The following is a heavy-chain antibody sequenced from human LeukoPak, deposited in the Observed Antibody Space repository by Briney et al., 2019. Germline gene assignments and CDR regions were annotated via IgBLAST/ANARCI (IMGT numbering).Heavy chain of an antibody. J-gene: IGHJ5*02. Sequence: SETLSLTCAVYGGSFSGYYWSWIRQPPGKGLEWIGEINHSGSTNYNPSLKSRVTISVDTSKNQFSLKLSSVTAADTAVYYCARDRADCSSTSCYRISWFDPWGQGTLVTVSS. CDR1: GGSFSGYY. CDR3: ARDRADCSSTSCYRISWFDP. V-gene: IGHV4-34*01. CDR2: INHSGST. D-gene: IGHD2-2*01.